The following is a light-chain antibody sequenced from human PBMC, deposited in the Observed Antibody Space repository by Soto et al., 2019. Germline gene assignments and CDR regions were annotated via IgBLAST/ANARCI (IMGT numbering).Light chain of an antibody. V-gene: IGKV1-39*01. CDR2: AAS. Sequence: DIQMTQSPSSLSASVGDRVTITCRASQSISTYLNWYQKKLGQAPKLLIYAASSLPSGVPSRFSGSGSGPDFTLTISSLQPEDFAIYYCQQSNGTPRTFGQGTKVDIK. J-gene: IGKJ1*01. CDR3: QQSNGTPRT. CDR1: QSISTY.